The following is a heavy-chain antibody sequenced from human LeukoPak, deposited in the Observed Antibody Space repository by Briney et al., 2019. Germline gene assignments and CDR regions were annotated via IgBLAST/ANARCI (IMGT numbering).Heavy chain of an antibody. CDR3: AKDLSGYYTMDV. D-gene: IGHD3-10*01. V-gene: IGHV3-30-3*01. Sequence: GRSLRLSCAASGFXFRSYAIHWVRQAPGKGLEWVAVITYDGGREYSADSVKGRFTISRDNSKNTLYLQMVSLRAEDTAVYYCAKDLSGYYTMDVWGQGTTVTVSS. J-gene: IGHJ6*02. CDR2: ITYDGGRE. CDR1: GFXFRSYA.